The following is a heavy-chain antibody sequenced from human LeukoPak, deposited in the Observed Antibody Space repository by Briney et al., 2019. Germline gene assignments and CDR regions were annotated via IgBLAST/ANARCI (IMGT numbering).Heavy chain of an antibody. CDR2: ISSSGSTI. V-gene: IGHV3-48*03. J-gene: IGHJ6*02. Sequence: GGSLRLSCAASGFTFSSYEMNWVRQAPGKGLEWVSYISSSGSTIYYADSVKGRFTISRDNAKNSLYLQMNSLRAEDTAVYYCAREGAAVGMYYGMDVWGQGTTVTVSS. CDR3: AREGAAVGMYYGMDV. D-gene: IGHD6-13*01. CDR1: GFTFSSYE.